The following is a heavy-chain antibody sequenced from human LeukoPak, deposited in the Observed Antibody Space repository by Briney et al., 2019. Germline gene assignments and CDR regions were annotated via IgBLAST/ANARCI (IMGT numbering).Heavy chain of an antibody. Sequence: GGSLRLSCAASGFTFSSYAMHWVRQAPGKGLEWVAVISYDGSNKYYADSVKGRFTISRDNSKNTLYLQMNSLRAEDTAVYYCARDLFGYDSSGYYGPFDYLGQGTLVTVSS. J-gene: IGHJ4*02. V-gene: IGHV3-30-3*01. CDR3: ARDLFGYDSSGYYGPFDY. CDR1: GFTFSSYA. CDR2: ISYDGSNK. D-gene: IGHD3-22*01.